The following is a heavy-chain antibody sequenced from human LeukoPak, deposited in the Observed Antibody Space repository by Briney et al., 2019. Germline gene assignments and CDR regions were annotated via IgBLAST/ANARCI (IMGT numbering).Heavy chain of an antibody. CDR2: FYHSGST. D-gene: IGHD6-13*01. CDR3: ARGVSIAAGTTRFDP. V-gene: IGHV4-38-2*02. J-gene: IGHJ5*02. Sequence: SETLSLTCTVSGYSISSGYYWGWIRQPPGKGLGWIGNFYHSGSTYYNPSLKSRVTISVDTSKNQFSLKLSSVTAADTAVYYCARGVSIAAGTTRFDPWGQGTLVTVSS. CDR1: GYSISSGYY.